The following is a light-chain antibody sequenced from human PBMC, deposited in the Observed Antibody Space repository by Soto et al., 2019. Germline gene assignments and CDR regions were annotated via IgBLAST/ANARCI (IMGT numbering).Light chain of an antibody. V-gene: IGKV3-15*01. CDR1: QSVSTD. Sequence: EIVMTQSPATLSVSPGEGATLSCRASQSVSTDLAWYQQKPGQTPRLLVHGVSTRATGTPARFSGSGSGTEFTLTISGLQSEDFALYFCQQYNNWPFSFGQGTRLEIK. J-gene: IGKJ5*01. CDR3: QQYNNWPFS. CDR2: GVS.